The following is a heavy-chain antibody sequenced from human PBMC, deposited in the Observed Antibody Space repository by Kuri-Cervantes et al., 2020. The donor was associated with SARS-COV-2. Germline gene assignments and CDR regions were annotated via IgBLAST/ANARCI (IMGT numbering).Heavy chain of an antibody. J-gene: IGHJ6*02. D-gene: IGHD3-3*01. CDR2: ISSNGGST. Sequence: GGSLRLSCSAPGFTFSSYAMHWVRQAPGKGLEYVSAISSNGGSTYYADSVKGRFTISRDNSKNTLYLQMSSLRAEDTAVYYCVKVTTYYDLWSGYSYGMDVWGQGTTVTVSS. CDR1: GFTFSSYA. CDR3: VKVTTYYDLWSGYSYGMDV. V-gene: IGHV3-64D*08.